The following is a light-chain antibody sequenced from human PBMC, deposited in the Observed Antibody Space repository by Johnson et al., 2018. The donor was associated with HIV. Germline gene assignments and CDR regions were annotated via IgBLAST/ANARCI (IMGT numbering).Light chain of an antibody. CDR1: SSDMGNYA. CDR2: END. Sequence: QSVLKQPPSVSAAPGQKVTISCSGSSSDMGNYAVSWYQQLPGTAPKLLIYENDKRPSGIRDRFSGSKSGTAATLAITGLQTGDEADYYCGTWDSSLIIVVFGTGTKVTVL. V-gene: IGLV1-51*02. J-gene: IGLJ1*01. CDR3: GTWDSSLIIVV.